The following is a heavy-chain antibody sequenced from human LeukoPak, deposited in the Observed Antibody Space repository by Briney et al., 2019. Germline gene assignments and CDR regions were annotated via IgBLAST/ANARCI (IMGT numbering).Heavy chain of an antibody. D-gene: IGHD2/OR15-2a*01. CDR2: IHYTGNT. CDR3: ASTTYRYYYYYIDV. V-gene: IGHV4-39*07. CDR1: SGSVSSTGYY. J-gene: IGHJ6*03. Sequence: SETLSLTCNVSSGSVSSTGYYWAWIRQPPGKGLEWIGTIHYTGNTYYNPSLMSRLIVSVDTSKNQFSLKLSSVTAADTAVYYCASTTYRYYYYYIDVWGKGTTVTVSS.